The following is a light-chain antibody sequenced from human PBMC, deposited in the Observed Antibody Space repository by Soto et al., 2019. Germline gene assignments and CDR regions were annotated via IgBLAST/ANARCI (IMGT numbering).Light chain of an antibody. CDR2: GAS. CDR3: QQYNIWPRT. CDR1: QSVTSK. Sequence: EVVMTQSPGTLSVSPGQRATLSCRASQSVTSKLAWYQQKPGQAPRLLIHGASTRATGIPARFSGSGSGTEFTLTISSLQSEDFAVYYCQQYNIWPRTFGQGTKVDIK. J-gene: IGKJ1*01. V-gene: IGKV3-15*01.